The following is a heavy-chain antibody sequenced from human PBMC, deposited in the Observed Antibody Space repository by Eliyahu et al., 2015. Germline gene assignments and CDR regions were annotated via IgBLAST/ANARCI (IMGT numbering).Heavy chain of an antibody. V-gene: IGHV3-30*03. CDR2: ITNGGGGGK. CDR3: ARWAGDSSGYYLDH. J-gene: IGHJ4*02. CDR1: GFTFSYNG. Sequence: QVQLVESGGGVVQPGRSLRLSCAVPGFTFSYNGMHWVRQAPGTGLEWVATITNGGGGGKYYSDSVKGRFTISRDNSYNTLYLQMNSLRGEDTAVYYCARWAGDSSGYYLDHWGQGTLVTVSS. D-gene: IGHD3-22*01.